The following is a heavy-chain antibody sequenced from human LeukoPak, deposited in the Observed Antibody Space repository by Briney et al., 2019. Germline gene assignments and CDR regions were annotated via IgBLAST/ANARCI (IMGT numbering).Heavy chain of an antibody. CDR2: ISSDSTTI. CDR3: AKDRQWLLYMDV. V-gene: IGHV3-48*04. CDR1: GFTFRNYN. J-gene: IGHJ6*03. D-gene: IGHD6-19*01. Sequence: PGGSLRLSCAASGFTFRNYNMNWVRQAPGKGLEWISYISSDSTTIYYADSVKSRFTISRDNAKNSLYLQMNSLRAEDTALYYCAKDRQWLLYMDVWGKGTTVTISS.